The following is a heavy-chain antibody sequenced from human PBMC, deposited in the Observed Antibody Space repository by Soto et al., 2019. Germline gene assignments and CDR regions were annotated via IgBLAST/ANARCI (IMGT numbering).Heavy chain of an antibody. V-gene: IGHV4-31*03. CDR3: ARDEGLPSSYGMDV. D-gene: IGHD2-21*02. CDR2: IYYSGST. CDR1: GGSISSGGYY. J-gene: IGHJ6*02. Sequence: KPSETLSLTCTVSGGSISSGGYYWSWIRQHPGKGLEWIGYIYYSGSTYYNPSLKSRVTISVDTSKNQFSLKLSSVTAADTAVYYCARDEGLPSSYGMDVWSQGTTVTSP.